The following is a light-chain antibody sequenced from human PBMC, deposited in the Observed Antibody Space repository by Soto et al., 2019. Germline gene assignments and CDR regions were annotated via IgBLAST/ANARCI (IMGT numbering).Light chain of an antibody. J-gene: IGKJ2*01. CDR2: AAS. CDR1: PNIIFY. CDR3: QQRYTTPVYS. V-gene: IGKV1-39*01. Sequence: DIQMTQSPSSLSASVGDRVTITCRASPNIIFYLNWYQQKIGKPPKLLISAASNLQSGVPSRFSGSGSGTDFTLTITNLQPEDFATYFCQQRYTTPVYSFGQGNKLEIK.